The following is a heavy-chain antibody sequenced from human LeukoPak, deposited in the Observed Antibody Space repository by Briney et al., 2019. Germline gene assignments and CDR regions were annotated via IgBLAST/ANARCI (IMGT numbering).Heavy chain of an antibody. J-gene: IGHJ6*03. V-gene: IGHV1-18*01. D-gene: IGHD2-15*01. CDR2: ISVYNDNT. Sequence: ASVKVSCKASGYTFNSYDINWVRQATGQGLEWMGWISVYNDNTKYSQNLQGRVTLTTDKSTNTAYMELRSLRSDDTAIYYCARAVSGGSSFFYIDVWGKGTTVTISS. CDR1: GYTFNSYD. CDR3: ARAVSGGSSFFYIDV.